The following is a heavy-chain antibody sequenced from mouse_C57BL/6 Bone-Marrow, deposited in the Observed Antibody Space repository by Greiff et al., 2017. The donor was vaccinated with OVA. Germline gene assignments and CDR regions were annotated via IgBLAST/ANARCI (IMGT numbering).Heavy chain of an antibody. CDR2: IHPNSGST. CDR3: ARCPLGIAWFAY. Sequence: QVQLQQPGAELVKPGASVKLSCKASGYTFTSYWMHWVKQRPGQGLEWIGMIHPNSGSTNYNEKFKSKATLTVDKSSSTAYMQLSSLTSEDSAVDYCARCPLGIAWFAYWGQGTLVTVSA. CDR1: GYTFTSYW. J-gene: IGHJ3*01. V-gene: IGHV1-64*01. D-gene: IGHD2-14*01.